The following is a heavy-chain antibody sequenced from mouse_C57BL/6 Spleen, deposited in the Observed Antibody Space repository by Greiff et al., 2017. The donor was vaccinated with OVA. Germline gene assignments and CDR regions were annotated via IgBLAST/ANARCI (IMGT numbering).Heavy chain of an antibody. V-gene: IGHV5-9*01. J-gene: IGHJ3*01. D-gene: IGHD1-1*01. CDR3: ERYDNGSRGDWFAD. CDR2: ISGGGGNT. CDR1: GFTFSSYT. Sequence: EVMLVESGGGLVKPGGSLKLSCAASGFTFSSYTMSWVRQTPEKRLEWVATISGGGGNTYYPDSVKGRFTISRDNAKNTLYLQMSSLRSENTALYYSERYDNGSRGDWFADWGQGTLVTVSA.